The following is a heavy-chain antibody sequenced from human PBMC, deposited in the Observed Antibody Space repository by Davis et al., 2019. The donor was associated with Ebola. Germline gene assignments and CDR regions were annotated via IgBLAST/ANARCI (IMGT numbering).Heavy chain of an antibody. Sequence: GSLTLSCSVSGGSVGSDYWSWIRQSPGKGLEWIAFISNGGRTIYNPSLRGRVTISIDTSKNQFSLEVRSVTAADTAFYYCVRGSDAYKTGYWGQGTLVTVSS. CDR2: ISNGGRT. J-gene: IGHJ4*02. D-gene: IGHD5-24*01. CDR1: GGSVGSDY. CDR3: VRGSDAYKTGY. V-gene: IGHV4-59*02.